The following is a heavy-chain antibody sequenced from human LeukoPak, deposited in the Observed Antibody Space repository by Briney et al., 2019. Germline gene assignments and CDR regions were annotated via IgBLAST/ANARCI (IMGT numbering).Heavy chain of an antibody. CDR3: VRERNNFWSGHHSIFDS. Sequence: GSLRLSCAASGFSFSDYAMTWVRQAPGKGLVWLSRINNDGSSTIYADSVKGRFTFSRDNAENTLFLEMSSLRVEDTAVYYCVRERNNFWSGHHSIFDSWGQGTLVTVSS. CDR1: GFSFSDYA. D-gene: IGHD3-3*01. CDR2: INNDGSST. J-gene: IGHJ4*02. V-gene: IGHV3-74*01.